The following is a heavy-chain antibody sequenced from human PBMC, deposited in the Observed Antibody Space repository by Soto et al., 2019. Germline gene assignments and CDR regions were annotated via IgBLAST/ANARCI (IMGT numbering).Heavy chain of an antibody. CDR1: GGFVSSGSYY. V-gene: IGHV4-61*01. J-gene: IGHJ4*02. D-gene: IGHD3-16*01. Sequence: PSETLSLTCAVYGGFVSSGSYYCSLIRQPPGKGLEWIGYIYYSGSANYNPALESRVKISVDTSKNQFSLKLNSVTTADTAVYYCARVGPHQFYYAYWGQGTLVTVSS. CDR3: ARVGPHQFYYAY. CDR2: IYYSGSA.